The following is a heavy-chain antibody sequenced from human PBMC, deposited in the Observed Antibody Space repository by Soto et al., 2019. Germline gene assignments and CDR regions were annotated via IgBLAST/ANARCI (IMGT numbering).Heavy chain of an antibody. V-gene: IGHV3-30*18. J-gene: IGHJ6*03. Sequence: GGSLRLSCAASGFTFSSYGMHWVRQAPGKGLEWVAVISYDGSNKYYENSVKGRFTISRANSKNTLYLQMNSLRAEDTAVYYCAKDLIQYYYYYDMDVWGKGTTVTVSS. CDR2: ISYDGSNK. CDR3: AKDLIQYYYYYDMDV. CDR1: GFTFSSYG.